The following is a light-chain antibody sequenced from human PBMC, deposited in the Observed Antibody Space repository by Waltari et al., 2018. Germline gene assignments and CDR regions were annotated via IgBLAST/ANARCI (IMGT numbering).Light chain of an antibody. CDR1: KLGDKY. Sequence: SYELTQPPSVSVSPGQTASITCSGDKLGDKYACWYQQKPGQSPVLVIYQDSKRPSGIPERFSGSNSGNTATLTIGGTQAMDEADYYCPAWDSSTGVFGGGTKLTVL. V-gene: IGLV3-1*01. CDR3: PAWDSSTGV. J-gene: IGLJ2*01. CDR2: QDS.